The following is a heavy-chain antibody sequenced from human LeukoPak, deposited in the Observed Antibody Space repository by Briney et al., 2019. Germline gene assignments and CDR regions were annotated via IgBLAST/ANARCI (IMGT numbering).Heavy chain of an antibody. CDR3: AKDARIFGVINYFDF. CDR2: ISSSSSYI. Sequence: GGSLRLSCAASEFTFSSYTMHWVRQAPGTGLEWVSSISSSSSYIYYADSVKGRFTISRDNAKNSVFLEMNSLRVDDTAIYYCAKDARIFGVINYFDFWGQGTLVTVSS. V-gene: IGHV3-21*01. D-gene: IGHD3-3*01. CDR1: EFTFSSYT. J-gene: IGHJ4*02.